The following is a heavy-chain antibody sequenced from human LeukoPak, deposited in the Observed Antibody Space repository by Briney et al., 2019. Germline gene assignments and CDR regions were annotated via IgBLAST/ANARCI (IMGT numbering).Heavy chain of an antibody. CDR1: GFTFSSYG. V-gene: IGHV3-30*02. D-gene: IGHD4-17*01. J-gene: IGHJ5*02. CDR2: IRYDGSNK. CDR3: AKDRTTVTTGWFDP. Sequence: GGSLGLSCAASGFTFSSYGMHWVRQAPGKGREGVAFIRYDGSNKYYADSVKGRFTISRDNSKNTLYLQMNSLRAEDTAVYYCAKDRTTVTTGWFDPWGQGTLVTVSS.